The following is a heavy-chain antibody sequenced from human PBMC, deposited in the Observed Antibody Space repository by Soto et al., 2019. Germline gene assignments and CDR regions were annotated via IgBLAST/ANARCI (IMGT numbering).Heavy chain of an antibody. CDR2: INPADSDI. CDR3: ARDPGTRDYDSSGLFDY. CDR1: GYSFTSNW. V-gene: IGHV5-51*01. Sequence: PGESLKISCQGSGYSFTSNWIGWVRQMPGKGLEWMGIINPADSDIKYSPSFQGQVTISADKSIGTAYMELSSLRSEDTAVYYCARDPGTRDYDSSGLFDYWGQGTLVTVSS. D-gene: IGHD3-22*01. J-gene: IGHJ4*02.